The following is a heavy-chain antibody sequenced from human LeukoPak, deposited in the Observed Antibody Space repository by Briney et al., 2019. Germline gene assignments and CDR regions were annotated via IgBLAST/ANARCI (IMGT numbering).Heavy chain of an antibody. CDR3: AKVVQYTASTGTGLDY. CDR2: IWYDGSYK. Sequence: GGSLRLSCAASGFTFSNYGMHWVRQAPGKGLDWVAVIWYDGSYKYYADSVKGGFTISRDNSKNTLYLQMNSLRAEDTAVYYCAKVVQYTASTGTGLDYWGQGTLVTVSS. V-gene: IGHV3-33*06. CDR1: GFTFSNYG. J-gene: IGHJ4*02. D-gene: IGHD6-13*01.